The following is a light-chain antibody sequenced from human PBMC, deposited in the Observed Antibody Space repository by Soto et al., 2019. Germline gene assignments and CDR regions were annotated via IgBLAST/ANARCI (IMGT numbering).Light chain of an antibody. Sequence: QSVLTQAPSASGTPGQSVTISCSGSNSNMGRNYVYWYQQVPGTAPKLLMYRNDVRPSGVPDRFTGSKSGTSASLAISGLRSEDEADYYCAVWDNSLNGVAFGGGTKVTVL. CDR3: AVWDNSLNGVA. CDR2: RND. V-gene: IGLV1-47*01. J-gene: IGLJ2*01. CDR1: NSNMGRNY.